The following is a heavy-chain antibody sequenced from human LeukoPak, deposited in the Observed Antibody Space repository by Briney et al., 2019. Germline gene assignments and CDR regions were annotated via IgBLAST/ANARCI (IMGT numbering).Heavy chain of an antibody. CDR2: ISISGSTI. Sequence: GGSLRLSCAASGFTFSSYEMNWVRQAQGKGLEWVSYISISGSTIYYANSVTGRFTISRDNAKNSLYLQMNSPRAEDTAIYYCVTTFRGVMIASGYYFDYWGQGTLVTVSS. CDR1: GFTFSSYE. CDR3: VTTFRGVMIASGYYFDY. D-gene: IGHD3-10*01. J-gene: IGHJ4*02. V-gene: IGHV3-48*03.